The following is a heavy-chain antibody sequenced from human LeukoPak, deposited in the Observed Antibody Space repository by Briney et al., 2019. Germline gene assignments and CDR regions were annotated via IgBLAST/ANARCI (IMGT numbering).Heavy chain of an antibody. CDR3: ARRMTTIATRRGPFDI. J-gene: IGHJ3*02. CDR1: GGSISGGDYY. D-gene: IGHD4-11*01. V-gene: IGHV4-30-4*08. CDR2: ISDSGST. Sequence: SETPSLTCTVSGGSISGGDYYWTWLRQPPGKGLECIGYISDSGSTYYNPYLKSRVTISVDTSKNQFSLRLSSVTAADTAVYFCARRMTTIATRRGPFDIWGQGTMVTVSS.